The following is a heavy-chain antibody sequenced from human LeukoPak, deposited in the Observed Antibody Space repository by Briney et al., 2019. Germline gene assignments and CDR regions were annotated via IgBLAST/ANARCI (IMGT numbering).Heavy chain of an antibody. CDR2: ISGSGANT. CDR1: GFTFSTYA. CDR3: GKERAGYTNPYYFDY. V-gene: IGHV3-23*01. D-gene: IGHD3-16*02. Sequence: GGSLRLSCAASGFTFSTYAMSWVRQAPGKGLEWVSTISGSGANTYYADSVRGRFTISRDNSKNTLYLHMNSLRAEDTAVYYCGKERAGYTNPYYFDYWGQGTLVTVSS. J-gene: IGHJ4*02.